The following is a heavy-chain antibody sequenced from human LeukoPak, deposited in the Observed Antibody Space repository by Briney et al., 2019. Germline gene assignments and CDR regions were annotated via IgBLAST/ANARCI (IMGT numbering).Heavy chain of an antibody. D-gene: IGHD3-10*01. CDR2: ISSSSSYI. V-gene: IGHV3-21*01. CDR3: ARDGSSGRWFDP. J-gene: IGHJ5*02. Sequence: GGSLRLSCAASGISFSAHTMNWVRQAPGKGLEWVSSISSSSSYIYYADSVKGRFTISRDNAKNSLCLQMNSLRAEDTAVYYCARDGSSGRWFDPWGQGLLVTVSS. CDR1: GISFSAHT.